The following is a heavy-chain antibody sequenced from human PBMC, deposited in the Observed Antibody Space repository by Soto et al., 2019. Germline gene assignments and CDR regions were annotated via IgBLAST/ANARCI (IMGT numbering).Heavy chain of an antibody. Sequence: EVQLVESGGGLVQPGRSLRLSCAASGFTFDDYAMHWVRQAPGKGLEWVSGISWNSGSIGYADSVKGRFTISRDNAKNSLYLQLNSLRAEDTALYYCANDMQFAVEYYFDYWGQGTLVTVSS. D-gene: IGHD3-3*01. J-gene: IGHJ4*02. CDR1: GFTFDDYA. CDR3: ANDMQFAVEYYFDY. V-gene: IGHV3-9*01. CDR2: ISWNSGSI.